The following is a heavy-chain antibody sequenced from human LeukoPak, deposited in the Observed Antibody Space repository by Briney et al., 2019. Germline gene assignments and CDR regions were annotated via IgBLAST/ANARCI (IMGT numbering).Heavy chain of an antibody. Sequence: SVKVSCKASGGTFSSYAISWVRQAPGQGLEWMGGIIPIFGTANYAQKFQGRVTITTDESTSTAYMELSSLRSEDTAVYYCARDAEYCSSTSCYYLGHWFDPWGQGTLVTVSS. CDR3: ARDAEYCSSTSCYYLGHWFDP. CDR2: IIPIFGTA. V-gene: IGHV1-69*05. CDR1: GGTFSSYA. J-gene: IGHJ5*02. D-gene: IGHD2-2*01.